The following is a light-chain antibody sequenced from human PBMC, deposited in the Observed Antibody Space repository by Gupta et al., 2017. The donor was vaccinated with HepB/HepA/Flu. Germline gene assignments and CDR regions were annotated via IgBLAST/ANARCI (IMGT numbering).Light chain of an antibody. J-gene: IGKJ3*01. CDR3: VQSTHCPFS. CDR2: KVS. Sequence: AVMTQPPLSSPVTLGQSASISCASSKSLLLSDGNTYLNWHHQRPGQSPRLLIYKVSNLDSGVPDRFSGSGSGTDFTLTISRVEPEDTGIYYCVQSTHCPFSFGRGTKVDIK. V-gene: IGKV2-30*02. CDR1: KSLLLSDGNTY.